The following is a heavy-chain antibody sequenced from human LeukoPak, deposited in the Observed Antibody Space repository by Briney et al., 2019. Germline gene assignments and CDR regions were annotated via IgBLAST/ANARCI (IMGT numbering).Heavy chain of an antibody. Sequence: GGSLRLSCAASGFTFSSYWMSWVRQAPGKGLEWVANIKQDGSEKYYVDSVKGRFTISRDNAKNSLYLQMNSLRAEDTAVYYCARDRNDYPDAFDIWGQGTMVTVSS. V-gene: IGHV3-7*03. CDR3: ARDRNDYPDAFDI. J-gene: IGHJ3*02. CDR2: IKQDGSEK. CDR1: GFTFSSYW. D-gene: IGHD4-11*01.